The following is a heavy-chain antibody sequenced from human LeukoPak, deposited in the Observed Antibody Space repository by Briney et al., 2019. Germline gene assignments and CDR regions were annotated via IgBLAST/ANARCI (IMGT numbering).Heavy chain of an antibody. CDR2: IYYSGST. CDR1: GGSISSGGYY. V-gene: IGHV4-31*03. CDR3: AREVYYYDSSGYSYYFGY. J-gene: IGHJ4*02. D-gene: IGHD3-22*01. Sequence: SQTLSLTCTVSGGSISSGGYYWSWIRQHPGKGLEWIGYIYYSGSTYYNPSLKSRVTISVDTSKNQFSLMLSSVTAADTAVYYSAREVYYYDSSGYSYYFGYWGQGTLVTVSS.